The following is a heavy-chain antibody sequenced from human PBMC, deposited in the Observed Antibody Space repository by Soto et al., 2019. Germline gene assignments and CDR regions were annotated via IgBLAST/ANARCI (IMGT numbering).Heavy chain of an antibody. D-gene: IGHD3-10*01. CDR1: GFSLSTSGVG. CDR2: IYWDDDK. CDR3: AHYGSGSSESIWFDP. Sequence: QITLKESGPTLVKPTQTLTLTCTFSGFSLSTSGVGVGWIRQPPGKALEWLALIYWDDDKRYSPSLKSRLTIXXDXSXXQVVLTMTNMDPVDTATYYCAHYGSGSSESIWFDPWGQGTLVTVSS. V-gene: IGHV2-5*02. J-gene: IGHJ5*02.